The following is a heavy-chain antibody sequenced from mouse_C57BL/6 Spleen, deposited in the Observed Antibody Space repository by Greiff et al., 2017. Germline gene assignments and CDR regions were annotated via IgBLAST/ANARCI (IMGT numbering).Heavy chain of an antibody. CDR3: TAGYGSSYAMDY. Sequence: EVQLVESGGGLVQPGGSMKLSCVASGFTFSNYWMNWVRQSPEKGLEWVAQIRLKSDNYATHYAESVKGRFTISRDDSKSSVYLQMSNLRAEDTGIYYCTAGYGSSYAMDYWGQGTSVTVSS. CDR2: IRLKSDNYAT. D-gene: IGHD1-1*01. J-gene: IGHJ4*01. V-gene: IGHV6-3*01. CDR1: GFTFSNYW.